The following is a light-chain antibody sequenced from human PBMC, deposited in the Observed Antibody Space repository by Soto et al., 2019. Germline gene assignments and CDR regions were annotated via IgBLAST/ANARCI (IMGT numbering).Light chain of an antibody. CDR1: QSISSW. J-gene: IGKJ2*01. CDR3: QQYSSSPYT. CDR2: KAS. Sequence: DIQMTQSPSTLSASVGDRVTITCRASQSISSWLAWYQQKPGTAPKLLIYKASSLQSGVPSRFSGSGSGTEFTLTISSLQPDDFATYYCQQYSSSPYTFGQGTTMEIK. V-gene: IGKV1-5*03.